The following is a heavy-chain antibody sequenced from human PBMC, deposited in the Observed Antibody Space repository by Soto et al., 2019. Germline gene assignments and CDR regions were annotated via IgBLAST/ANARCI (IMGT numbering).Heavy chain of an antibody. CDR1: GFNVDNVY. V-gene: IGHV3-53*01. D-gene: IGHD2-21*02. J-gene: IGHJ4*02. CDR3: ARGMGAAWVTPLSH. CDR2: LYTADST. Sequence: EVQLVESGGGLMQPGGSLRLSCITSGFNVDNVYMSWVRQAPGKGLEWVSVLYTADSTNYADSVKGRFTISRDSSKKTVYLQMDNLRAEDTAVYYCARGMGAAWVTPLSHWGQGTLVIVSS.